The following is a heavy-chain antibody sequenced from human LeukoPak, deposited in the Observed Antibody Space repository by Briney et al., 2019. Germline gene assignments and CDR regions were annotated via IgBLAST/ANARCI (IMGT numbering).Heavy chain of an antibody. CDR1: GFTFSSYA. CDR2: ISGSGGST. V-gene: IGHV3-23*01. CDR3: AKGVAYDSSGSFDY. J-gene: IGHJ4*02. Sequence: GGSLRLSCAASGFTFSSYAMSWVHQAPGKGLEWVSAISGSGGSTYYADSVKGRFTISRDNSKNTLYLQMNSLRAEDTAVYYCAKGVAYDSSGSFDYWGQGTLVTVSS. D-gene: IGHD3-22*01.